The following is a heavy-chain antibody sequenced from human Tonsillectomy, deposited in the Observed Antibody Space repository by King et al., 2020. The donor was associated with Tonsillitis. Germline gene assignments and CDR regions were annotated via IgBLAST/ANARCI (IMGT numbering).Heavy chain of an antibody. CDR1: GFTFSSYA. J-gene: IGHJ4*02. CDR2: ISYDGSNK. CDR3: ARDGDYCSGGSCYGRSPY. V-gene: IGHV3-30*04. D-gene: IGHD2-15*01. Sequence: VQLVESGGGVVQPGRSLRLSCAASGFTFSSYAMHWVRQAPGKGLEWVAVISYDGSNKYYADSVKGRFTISRDNSKNTLYLQMNSLRAEDTAVYYCARDGDYCSGGSCYGRSPYWGQGTLVTVSS.